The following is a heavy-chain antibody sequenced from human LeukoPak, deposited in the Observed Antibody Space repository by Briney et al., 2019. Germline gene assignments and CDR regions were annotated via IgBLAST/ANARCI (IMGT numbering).Heavy chain of an antibody. Sequence: GGSLRLSCAASGFTFSSYSMNWVRQAPGKGLEWVSSISSSSSYIYYADSVKGRFTISRDNARNSLYLQMNSLRAEDTAVYYCARDRDWNSGFDYWGQGTLVTVSS. V-gene: IGHV3-21*01. J-gene: IGHJ4*02. D-gene: IGHD1-7*01. CDR2: ISSSSSYI. CDR1: GFTFSSYS. CDR3: ARDRDWNSGFDY.